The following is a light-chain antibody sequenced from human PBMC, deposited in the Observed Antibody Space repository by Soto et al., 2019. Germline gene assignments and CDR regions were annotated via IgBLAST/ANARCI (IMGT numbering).Light chain of an antibody. J-gene: IGLJ1*01. V-gene: IGLV2-14*01. CDR3: NSYERSNTYV. CDR2: EVS. CDR1: SSDVGAHNF. Sequence: QSVLTQPASVSGSPGQAITISCSGSSSDVGAHNFVSWYQHHPGKAPKLMIYEVSNRPSGVSNRFSGSKSGNTASLTISGLQAEDEADYYCNSYERSNTYVFGSGPKVTVL.